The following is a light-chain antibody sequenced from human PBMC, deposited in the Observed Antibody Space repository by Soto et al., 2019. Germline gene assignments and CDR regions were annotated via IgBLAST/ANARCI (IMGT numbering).Light chain of an antibody. CDR2: SDN. Sequence: QSVLTQPPSASGTPGQRVTISCSGSRSNIGTNTVTWYQQLPGTATKLLIYSDNQRHSGVPDRFSGSKSGTSASLAISALQSDDEAAYYCAAWDVRFVVFGGGTQLTVL. V-gene: IGLV1-44*01. J-gene: IGLJ2*01. CDR1: RSNIGTNT. CDR3: AAWDVRFVV.